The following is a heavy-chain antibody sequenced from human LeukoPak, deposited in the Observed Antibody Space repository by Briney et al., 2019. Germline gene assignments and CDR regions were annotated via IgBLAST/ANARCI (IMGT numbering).Heavy chain of an antibody. CDR3: AKGFRPYMDV. CDR1: GLTFSSYT. CDR2: ISDSGGST. V-gene: IGHV3-23*01. J-gene: IGHJ6*03. Sequence: GGSLRLSCAASGLTFSSYTMTWVRQAPGKGLEWVSGISDSGGSTHYADSVKGRFTISRDNSKNTLYLQMNSLRGEDTAVYYCAKGFRPYMDVWGKGTTVTISS.